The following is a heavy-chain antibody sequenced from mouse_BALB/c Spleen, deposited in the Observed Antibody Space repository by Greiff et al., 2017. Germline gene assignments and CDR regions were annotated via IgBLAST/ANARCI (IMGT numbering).Heavy chain of an antibody. CDR3: ARNQYGNMDY. D-gene: IGHD2-10*02. V-gene: IGHV1-54*01. CDR2: INPGSGGT. CDR1: GYAFTNYL. J-gene: IGHJ4*01. Sequence: VQLHQSGAELVRPGTSVKVSCKASGYAFTNYLIEWVKQRPGQGLEWIGVINPGSGGTNYNEKFKGKATLTADKSSSTAYMQLSSLTSDDSAVYFCARNQYGNMDYWGQGTSVTVSS.